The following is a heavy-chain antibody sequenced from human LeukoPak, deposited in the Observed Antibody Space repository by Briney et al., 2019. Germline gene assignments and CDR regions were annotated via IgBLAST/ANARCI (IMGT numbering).Heavy chain of an antibody. D-gene: IGHD3-3*01. CDR2: IIPILGIA. J-gene: IGHJ4*02. CDR1: GGTFSSYT. V-gene: IGHV1-69*02. Sequence: ASVKVSCKASGGTFSSYTISWVRQAPGQGLGWMGRIIPILGIANYAQKFQGGVTITADKSTSTAYMELSSLRSEDTAVYYCATHTTYYDFWSGPTEFDYWGQGTLVTVSS. CDR3: ATHTTYYDFWSGPTEFDY.